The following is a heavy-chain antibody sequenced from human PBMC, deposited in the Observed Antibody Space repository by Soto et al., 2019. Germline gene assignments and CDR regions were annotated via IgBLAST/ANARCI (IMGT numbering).Heavy chain of an antibody. CDR3: ARGHAIFGVAPFDY. CDR1: GFTFSDYY. D-gene: IGHD3-3*01. Sequence: GSLRLSCAASGFTFSDYYMSWIRQAPGKGLEWVSYISSSSSYTNYADSVKGRFTISRDNAKNSLYLQMNSLRAEDTAVYYCARGHAIFGVAPFDYWGQGTLVTVSS. J-gene: IGHJ4*02. V-gene: IGHV3-11*06. CDR2: ISSSSSYT.